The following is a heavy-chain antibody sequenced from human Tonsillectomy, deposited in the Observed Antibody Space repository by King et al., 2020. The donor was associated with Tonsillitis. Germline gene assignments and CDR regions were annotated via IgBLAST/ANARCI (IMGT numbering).Heavy chain of an antibody. CDR3: ASGAPSLDY. CDR1: GFTFSNYG. CDR2: IWYDGSNK. V-gene: IGHV3-33*01. J-gene: IGHJ4*02. Sequence: VQLVESGGGVVQPGRSLRLSCAASGFTFSNYGMHWVRQAPGKGLEWVAVIWYDGSNKYYADSVKGRFTISRDNSRHTLYLQMNSLRAEDTAVYYCASGAPSLDYWGQGTLVTVSS. D-gene: IGHD3-16*01.